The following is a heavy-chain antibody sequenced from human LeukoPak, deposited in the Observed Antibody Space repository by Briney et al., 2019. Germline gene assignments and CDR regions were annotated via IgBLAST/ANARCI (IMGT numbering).Heavy chain of an antibody. CDR1: GFTFSGYA. V-gene: IGHV3-23*01. Sequence: PGGSLRLSCAASGFTFSGYAMSWVRQAPGKGLEWVSAISGSGGSTYYADSVKGRFTISRDNSKNTLYLQMNSLRAEDTAVYYCAHIDYVDTAMENYFDYWGQGTLVTVSS. CDR3: AHIDYVDTAMENYFDY. J-gene: IGHJ4*02. CDR2: ISGSGGST. D-gene: IGHD5-18*01.